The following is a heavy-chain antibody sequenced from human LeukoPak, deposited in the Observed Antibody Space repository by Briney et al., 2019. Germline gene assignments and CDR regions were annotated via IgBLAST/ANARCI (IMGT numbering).Heavy chain of an antibody. V-gene: IGHV4-59*01. D-gene: IGHD6-19*01. Sequence: PSETLSLTCTVSGSSISSYYWSWIRQPPGKGLEWIGYIYYSGSTNYNPSLKSRVTISVDTSKNQFSPKLSSVTAADTAVYYCARVKSSGFYFDYWGQGTLVTVSS. CDR1: GSSISSYY. CDR2: IYYSGST. CDR3: ARVKSSGFYFDY. J-gene: IGHJ4*02.